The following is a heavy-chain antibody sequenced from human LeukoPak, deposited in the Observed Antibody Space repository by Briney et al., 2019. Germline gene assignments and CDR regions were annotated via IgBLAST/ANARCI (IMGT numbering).Heavy chain of an antibody. Sequence: GGSLRLSCAASGFTFSTYAMHWVRQAPGKGLEWVAVISYDGSIEYYADSVKGRFTISRDNSKNTLYLQMNSLRSEDTAVYYCARDSGYSGYDWGQGTLVTVSS. CDR2: ISYDGSIE. J-gene: IGHJ4*02. CDR3: ARDSGYSGYD. CDR1: GFTFSTYA. V-gene: IGHV3-30-3*01. D-gene: IGHD5-12*01.